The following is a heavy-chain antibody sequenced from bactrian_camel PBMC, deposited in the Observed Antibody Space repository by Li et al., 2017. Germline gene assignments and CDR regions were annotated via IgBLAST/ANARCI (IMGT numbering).Heavy chain of an antibody. J-gene: IGHJ6*01. CDR1: GFNFEDSD. CDR3: AADAPPPYSDYESLDCKGDFGY. V-gene: IGHV3S56*01. CDR2: ISSDGLT. D-gene: IGHD4*01. Sequence: HVQLVESGGGTVQVGGSLTLSCLASGFNFEDSDMDWYRRAPGNECESVATISSDGLTNYKDSVKGRFTISRDNSKNAIYLQMNSLKPEDTAKYYCAADAPPPYSDYESLDCKGDFGYWGQGTQVTVS.